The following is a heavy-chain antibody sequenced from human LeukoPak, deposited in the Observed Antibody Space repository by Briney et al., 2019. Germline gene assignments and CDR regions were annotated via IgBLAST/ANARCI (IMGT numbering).Heavy chain of an antibody. CDR1: GFTFSSYS. V-gene: IGHV3-21*01. Sequence: GGSLRLSCAASGFTFSSYSMYWVRQAPGKGLEWVSSISGSSSYIYYADSVKGRFTISRDNAKNSLYLQMNSLRAEDTAVYYCARGAAAAPPGDWSFDIWGQGTMVTVSS. CDR2: ISGSSSYI. CDR3: ARGAAAAPPGDWSFDI. J-gene: IGHJ3*02. D-gene: IGHD6-13*01.